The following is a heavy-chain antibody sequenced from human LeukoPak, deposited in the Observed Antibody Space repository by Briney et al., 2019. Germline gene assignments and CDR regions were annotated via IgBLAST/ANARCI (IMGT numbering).Heavy chain of an antibody. V-gene: IGHV4-59*08. J-gene: IGHJ5*02. D-gene: IGHD3-10*01. Sequence: PSETLSLTCTVSGGSISSYYWSWIRQPPGKGLEWIGYIYYSGSTNYNPSLKSRVTISVDTSKNQFSLKLSSVTAADTAVYYCARREGGSGGRFWFDPWGQGTLGTVSS. CDR3: ARREGGSGGRFWFDP. CDR1: GGSISSYY. CDR2: IYYSGST.